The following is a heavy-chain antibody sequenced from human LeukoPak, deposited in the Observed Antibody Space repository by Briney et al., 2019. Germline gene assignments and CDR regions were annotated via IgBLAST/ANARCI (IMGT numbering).Heavy chain of an antibody. Sequence: SETLSLTCTVSGGSISSYYWSWIRQPPGKGLEWIGYIYYSGSTNYNPSLKSRVTISVDTSKNQFSLKLSSVTAADTAVYYCARLDILTGYHDYWGQGTLVTVYS. V-gene: IGHV4-59*12. CDR3: ARLDILTGYHDY. CDR2: IYYSGST. D-gene: IGHD3-9*01. CDR1: GGSISSYY. J-gene: IGHJ4*02.